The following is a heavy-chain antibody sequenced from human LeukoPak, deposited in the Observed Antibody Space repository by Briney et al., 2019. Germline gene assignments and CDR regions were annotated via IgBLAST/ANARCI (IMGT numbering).Heavy chain of an antibody. CDR3: ARGGPHGSGSLLGFDF. D-gene: IGHD3-10*01. CDR2: IIPVYGTT. V-gene: IGHV1-69*06. J-gene: IGHJ4*02. Sequence: ASVKVSCKASGGPLSSYAINWVRQAPGQGLEWMGGIIPVYGTTNFAQRFLGRVTITADKSTSTVYMELNSLRSTDTALYFCARGGPHGSGSLLGFDFWGQGTLDTVSS. CDR1: GGPLSSYA.